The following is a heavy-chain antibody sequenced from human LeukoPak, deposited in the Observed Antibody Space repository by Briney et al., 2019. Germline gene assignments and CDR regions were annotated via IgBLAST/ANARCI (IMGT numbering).Heavy chain of an antibody. V-gene: IGHV3-23*01. CDR3: AKPVGSPYYYMDV. CDR2: ISGSGGST. CDR1: GFTFSSYA. D-gene: IGHD2-15*01. J-gene: IGHJ6*03. Sequence: PGGSLRLSCAASGFTFSSYAMCWVRQAPGKGLEWVSAISGSGGSTYYADSVKGRFTISRDNSKNTLYLQMNSLRAEDTAVYYCAKPVGSPYYYMDVWGTGTTVTVSS.